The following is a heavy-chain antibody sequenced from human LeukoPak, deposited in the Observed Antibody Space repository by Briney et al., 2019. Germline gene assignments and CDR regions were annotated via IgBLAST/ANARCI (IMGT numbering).Heavy chain of an antibody. CDR1: GFTFSSSY. Sequence: GGSLRLSYAASGFTFSSSYMSWVRQAPGKGLEWVANINQDGKEKHYVDSVKGRFTISRDNAKRSLYLQMDSLRAEDTAVYYCARDPRGSEYSHFDSWGQGTQVTVSP. D-gene: IGHD3-10*01. J-gene: IGHJ4*02. V-gene: IGHV3-7*01. CDR2: INQDGKEK. CDR3: ARDPRGSEYSHFDS.